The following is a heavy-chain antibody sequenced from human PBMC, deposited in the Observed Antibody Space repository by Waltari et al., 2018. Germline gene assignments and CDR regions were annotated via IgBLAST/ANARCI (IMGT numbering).Heavy chain of an antibody. J-gene: IGHJ5*02. CDR2: IYSRGNI. Sequence: QLQLQESGPGLVKPSETLSLTCSLYSGSITTPAYYWDWIRQSPGKGLEWIGNIYSRGNIHYNPSLGSRVTMSLDSSNNQFSLELRSVTAADTAVYYCARHSPGSTWFDPWGQGTLVTVSS. CDR1: SGSITTPAYY. V-gene: IGHV4-39*01. CDR3: ARHSPGSTWFDP. D-gene: IGHD7-27*01.